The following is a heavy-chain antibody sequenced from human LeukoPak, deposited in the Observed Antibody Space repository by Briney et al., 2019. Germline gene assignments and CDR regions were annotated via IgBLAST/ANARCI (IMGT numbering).Heavy chain of an antibody. CDR2: IYSGGST. CDR1: GFTVSNNY. J-gene: IGHJ6*02. Sequence: GGSLRLSCAASGFTVSNNYMTWVRQAPGKGLEWVSVIYSGGSTYYADSVKGRFTISRDNSKSTLYLQMNSLRAEDTALYYCATSAGWYNYFVMAVWGQGTTVTVSS. CDR3: ATSAGWYNYFVMAV. V-gene: IGHV3-53*01. D-gene: IGHD2-15*01.